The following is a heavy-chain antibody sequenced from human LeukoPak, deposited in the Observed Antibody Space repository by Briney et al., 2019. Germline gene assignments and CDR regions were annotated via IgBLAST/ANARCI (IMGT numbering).Heavy chain of an antibody. CDR3: ARGTYYYDSSGYYSYFDY. CDR1: GYTFTGYY. D-gene: IGHD3-22*01. CDR2: INPNSGGT. V-gene: IGHV1-2*02. J-gene: IGHJ4*02. Sequence: ASVKVSCKASGYTFTGYYMHWVRQAPGQGLEWMGWINPNSGGTNYAQKFQGRVTMTRDTSISTAYMELSRLRSDDTAVYYCARGTYYYDSSGYYSYFDYWGQGTWSPSPQ.